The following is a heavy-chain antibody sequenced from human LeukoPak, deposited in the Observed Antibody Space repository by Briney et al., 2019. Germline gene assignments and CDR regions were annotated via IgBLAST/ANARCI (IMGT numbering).Heavy chain of an antibody. J-gene: IGHJ4*02. Sequence: TPSETLSLTCTVSGGSVSSGSYYWSWIRQPPGKGLEWIGYIYYSGSTNYNPSLKSRVTISVDTSKNQFSLKLSSVTAADTAVYYCASIPPHYYDSSGYIPGDYWGQGTLVTVSS. CDR2: IYYSGST. CDR1: GGSVSSGSYY. V-gene: IGHV4-61*01. D-gene: IGHD3-22*01. CDR3: ASIPPHYYDSSGYIPGDY.